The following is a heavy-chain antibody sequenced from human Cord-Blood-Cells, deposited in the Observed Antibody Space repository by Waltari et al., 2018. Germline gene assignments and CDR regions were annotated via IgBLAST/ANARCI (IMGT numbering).Heavy chain of an antibody. CDR3: AKDRTGDGWFDP. J-gene: IGHJ5*02. CDR1: GFTFSSYG. D-gene: IGHD7-27*01. V-gene: IGHV3-30*18. CDR2: ISYDGSNK. Sequence: QVQLVESGGGVVQPGRSLRLSCAASGFTFSSYGMHWVRQAPGKGVEWVAVISYDGSNKYYADSVKGRFTISRDNSKNTLYLQMNSLRAEDTAVYYCAKDRTGDGWFDPWGQGTLVTVSS.